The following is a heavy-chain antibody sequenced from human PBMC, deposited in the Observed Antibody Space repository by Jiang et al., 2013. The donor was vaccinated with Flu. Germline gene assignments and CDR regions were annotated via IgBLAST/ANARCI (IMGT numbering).Heavy chain of an antibody. V-gene: IGHV4-61*01. CDR1: GDSVSSDNYY. CDR3: AGGNIWFGEGLFSSNTFDF. CDR2: IYYSGNT. Sequence: PGLVKPSETLSLTCTVSGDSVSSDNYYWRLGPAAPREGTEWIGYIYYSGNTYYNPSLNSRVAILVDTSKNQFSLKLTSVTAADTAIYSCAGGNIWFGEGLFSSNTFDFWGQGTMVT. J-gene: IGHJ3*01. D-gene: IGHD3-10*01.